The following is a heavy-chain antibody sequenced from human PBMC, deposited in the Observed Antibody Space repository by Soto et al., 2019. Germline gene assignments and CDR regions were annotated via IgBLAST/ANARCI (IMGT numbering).Heavy chain of an antibody. CDR1: GFTFSSYA. CDR3: ARDRGGWDYYYYYGMDV. CDR2: ISYDGSNK. V-gene: IGHV3-30-3*01. J-gene: IGHJ6*02. Sequence: VGSLRLSCAASGFTFSSYAMHWVRQAPGKGLEWVAVISYDGSNKYYADSVKGRFTISRDNSKNTLYLQMNSLRAEDTAVYYCARDRGGWDYYYYYGMDVWGQGTTVSVSS. D-gene: IGHD3-10*01.